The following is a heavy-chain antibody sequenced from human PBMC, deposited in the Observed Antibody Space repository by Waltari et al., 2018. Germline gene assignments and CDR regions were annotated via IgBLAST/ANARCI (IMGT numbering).Heavy chain of an antibody. Sequence: QVQLVQSGAEVKKPGSSVKVSCKASGGTFSSYAISWVRQAPGQGLEWMGGIIPILGIANYAKKFQGRDTITADESTSTAYRELSSLRSEDRAVYYWARGGEGGRGGYYYYMDVWGKGTTVTVSS. CDR2: IIPILGIA. D-gene: IGHD3-16*01. J-gene: IGHJ6*03. V-gene: IGHV1-69*04. CDR3: ARGGEGGRGGYYYYMDV. CDR1: GGTFSSYA.